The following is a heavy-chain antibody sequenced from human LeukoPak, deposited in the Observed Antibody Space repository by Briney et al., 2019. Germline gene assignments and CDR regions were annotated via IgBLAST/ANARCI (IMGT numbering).Heavy chain of an antibody. D-gene: IGHD3-22*01. Sequence: ASVKISCKASGYTFTSYGISWVRQAPGQGLEWMGWISAYNGNTNYAQKLQGRVTMTTDTSTSTAYMELRSLRSDDTAVYYCARDSQADHYDSSGYQNWFDPWGQGTLVTVSS. CDR2: ISAYNGNT. CDR3: ARDSQADHYDSSGYQNWFDP. CDR1: GYTFTSYG. J-gene: IGHJ5*02. V-gene: IGHV1-18*01.